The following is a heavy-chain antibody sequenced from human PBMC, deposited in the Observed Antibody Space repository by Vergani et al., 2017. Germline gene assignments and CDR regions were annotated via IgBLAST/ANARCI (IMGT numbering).Heavy chain of an antibody. CDR3: ARALLRYLGLRWFDP. CDR2: ISAYNGNT. D-gene: IGHD3-9*01. Sequence: QSQLVQSGDEVKKPGASVKVSCKTSGYSFINYGISWVRQAPGQGLEWMGWISAYNGNTNYAQKLQGRVTMTTDTSTSTAYMELRSLRSDDTAVYYCARALLRYLGLRWFDPWGQGTLVTVSS. J-gene: IGHJ5*02. CDR1: GYSFINYG. V-gene: IGHV1-18*01.